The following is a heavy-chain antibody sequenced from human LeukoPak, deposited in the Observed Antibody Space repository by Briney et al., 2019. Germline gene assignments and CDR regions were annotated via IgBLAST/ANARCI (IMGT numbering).Heavy chain of an antibody. CDR3: ASAAAHIAALDY. J-gene: IGHJ4*02. V-gene: IGHV4-31*03. CDR2: IYYTGTT. CDR1: GGSISSGAYY. D-gene: IGHD2-15*01. Sequence: SETLSLTCTVSGGSISSGAYYWSWIRQHPGKGLEWIGYIYYTGTTYYNPSLESRVTISVDTSKNQFSLNLRSVTAADTAVYYCASAAAHIAALDYWGQGTLVTVSS.